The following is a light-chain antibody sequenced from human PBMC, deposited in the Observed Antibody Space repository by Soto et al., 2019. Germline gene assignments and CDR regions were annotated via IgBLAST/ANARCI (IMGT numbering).Light chain of an antibody. Sequence: DIQLTQIPSTLSASIGARVTITCRASQSLSGWLAWYQQTPGKAPKLLISDAFRLESGVPSRFRGSGSGTEFSLTISNLQPGDSATFYCQQYASYPWTFGRGTKV. J-gene: IGKJ1*01. CDR2: DAF. CDR3: QQYASYPWT. CDR1: QSLSGW. V-gene: IGKV1-5*01.